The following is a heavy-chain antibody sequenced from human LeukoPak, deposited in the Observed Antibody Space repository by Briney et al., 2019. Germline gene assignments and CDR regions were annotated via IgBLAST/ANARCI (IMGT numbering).Heavy chain of an antibody. CDR2: IRYDGSNK. CDR1: GFIFNTYV. V-gene: IGHV3-30*02. J-gene: IGHJ4*02. CDR3: AQDRAWIEFYF. D-gene: IGHD2/OR15-2a*01. Sequence: PGGSLRLSCAASGFIFNTYVMHWVRQAPGKGLEWLAFIRYDGSNKNYADSVRGRFTISRDNSKNTMYLQMNSLRAEDTAVYYCAQDRAWIEFYFWGQGTLVTVSS.